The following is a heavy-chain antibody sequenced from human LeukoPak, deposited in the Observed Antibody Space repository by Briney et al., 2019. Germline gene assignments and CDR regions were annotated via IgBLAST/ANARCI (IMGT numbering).Heavy chain of an antibody. V-gene: IGHV4-59*08. CDR3: ARQHTSSQEFDY. J-gene: IGHJ4*02. D-gene: IGHD6-13*01. CDR2: IYYSGTI. CDR1: GGSISSYY. Sequence: PSGTLSLTCTVSGGSISSYYWSWIRQPPGKGLEWIGYIYYSGTINYNPSLKSRVTISVDTSKNQFSLKLSSVTAADTAMFYCARQHTSSQEFDYRGQGTLVTVSS.